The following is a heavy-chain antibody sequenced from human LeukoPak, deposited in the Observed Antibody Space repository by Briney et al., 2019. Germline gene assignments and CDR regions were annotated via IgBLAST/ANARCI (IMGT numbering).Heavy chain of an antibody. CDR2: IYYSGST. CDR3: ARAGVPAAIVGAFDI. D-gene: IGHD2-2*01. CDR1: GGSISSYY. V-gene: IGHV4-59*08. J-gene: IGHJ3*02. Sequence: SETLSLTCTVSGGSISSYYWSWIRQPPGKGLEWIGYIYYSGSTNYNPSLKSRVTISVDTSKNQFSLKLSSVTAADTAVYYCARAGVPAAIVGAFDIWGQGTMVTVSS.